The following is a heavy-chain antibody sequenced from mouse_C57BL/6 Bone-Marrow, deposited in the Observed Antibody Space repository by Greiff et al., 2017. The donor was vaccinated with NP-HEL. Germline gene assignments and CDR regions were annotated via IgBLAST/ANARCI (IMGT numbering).Heavy chain of an antibody. J-gene: IGHJ2*01. CDR1: GYSITSGYY. D-gene: IGHD1-1*01. V-gene: IGHV3-6*01. CDR3: AREGLYYGSLPDY. CDR2: ISYDGSN. Sequence: EVKLVESGPGLVKPSQSLSLTCSVTGYSITSGYYWNWIRQFPGNKLEWMGYISYDGSNNYNPSLKNRISITRDTSKNQFFLKLNSVTTEDTATNDCAREGLYYGSLPDYWGQGTTLTVSS.